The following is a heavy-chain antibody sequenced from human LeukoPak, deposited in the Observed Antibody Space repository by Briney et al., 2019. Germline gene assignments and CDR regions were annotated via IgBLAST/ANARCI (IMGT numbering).Heavy chain of an antibody. Sequence: SETLSLTCTVSGGSISSGGYYWSWIRQHPGKGLEWIGYIYYSGSTYYNPSLKSRVTISVDTSKNQFSLKLSSVTAADTAVYYCARGQDGYNHSPLLNFDYWGQGTLVTVSS. D-gene: IGHD5-24*01. V-gene: IGHV4-31*03. CDR3: ARGQDGYNHSPLLNFDY. CDR1: GGSISSGGYY. J-gene: IGHJ4*02. CDR2: IYYSGST.